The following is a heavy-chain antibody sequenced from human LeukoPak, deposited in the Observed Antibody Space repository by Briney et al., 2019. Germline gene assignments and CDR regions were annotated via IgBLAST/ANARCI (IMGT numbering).Heavy chain of an antibody. CDR2: INSGGTRT. CDR3: ARRTPERAFDI. D-gene: IGHD4-23*01. CDR1: GFTFSSSA. Sequence: GGSLRLSCAASGFTFSSSAMSWVRQAPGKGLECVSSINSGGTRTYYSDSVKGRFTISRDNSKNTLYLLMNSLRAEDTAVYYCARRTPERAFDIWGQGTMVTVSS. J-gene: IGHJ3*02. V-gene: IGHV3-23*01.